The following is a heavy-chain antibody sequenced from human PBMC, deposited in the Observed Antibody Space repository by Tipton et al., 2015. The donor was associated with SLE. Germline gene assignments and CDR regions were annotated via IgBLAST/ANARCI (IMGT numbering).Heavy chain of an antibody. CDR3: TKDIGALPGFGMDV. D-gene: IGHD3-16*01. J-gene: IGHJ6*02. Sequence: SLRLSCAASGFTFDDYAMHWVRQAPGKGLEWVSGLSWNSGSIGYADFVKGRFTISRDNAKNSLYLQMNSLRAEDTALYYCTKDIGALPGFGMDVWCQGTTVTVSS. CDR2: LSWNSGSI. CDR1: GFTFDDYA. V-gene: IGHV3-9*01.